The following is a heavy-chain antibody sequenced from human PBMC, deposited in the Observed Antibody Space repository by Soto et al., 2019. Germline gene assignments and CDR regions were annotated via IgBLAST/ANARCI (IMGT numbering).Heavy chain of an antibody. D-gene: IGHD2-21*01. CDR1: GFIFSDPY. V-gene: IGHV3-72*01. CDR2: IRNKANSYTT. Sequence: EVQLVESGGGLVQPGGSLRLSCAASGFIFSDPYMDWVRQAPGKGLAWLGRIRNKANSYTTEYAASVKGRFTISRDDSKNAVYLHMSNLKTDETAVYFYARDIHEPGHHWCRGALVTVTS. CDR3: ARDIHEPGHH. J-gene: IGHJ1*01.